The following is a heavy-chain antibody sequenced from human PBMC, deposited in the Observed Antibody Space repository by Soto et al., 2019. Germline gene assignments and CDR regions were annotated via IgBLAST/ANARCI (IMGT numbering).Heavy chain of an antibody. CDR3: VRVGVGIGNHFDS. V-gene: IGHV4-34*01. Sequence: SETLSLTCGVYGGSFSGYYWSWIRQPPGKGLEWIGEINHSGRTDYNPSLTSRATMSVDTSKNQFSLNLKSITAADTAVYYCVRVGVGIGNHFDSWGRGTLVTVSS. CDR2: INHSGRT. J-gene: IGHJ4*02. D-gene: IGHD1-26*01. CDR1: GGSFSGYY.